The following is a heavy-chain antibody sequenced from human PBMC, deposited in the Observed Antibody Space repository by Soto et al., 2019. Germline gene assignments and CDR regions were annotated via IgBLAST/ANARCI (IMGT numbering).Heavy chain of an antibody. CDR1: GFTFSNAW. Sequence: GGSLRLSCAASGFTFSNAWMNWVRQAPGKGLEWVGRIKSKPAGGTIEYAAPVKGRFTISRDDSKNTLYLQMNSLKTEDTAVYYCSTGDYDTTGLDYWGQGTLVTVSS. CDR2: IKSKPAGGTI. D-gene: IGHD3-22*01. V-gene: IGHV3-15*07. J-gene: IGHJ4*02. CDR3: STGDYDTTGLDY.